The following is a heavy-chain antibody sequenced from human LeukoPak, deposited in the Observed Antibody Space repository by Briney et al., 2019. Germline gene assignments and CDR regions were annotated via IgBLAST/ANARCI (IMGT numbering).Heavy chain of an antibody. D-gene: IGHD3-22*01. CDR3: AKLRYYYDSSGYYYFDY. CDR2: ISGSGGST. V-gene: IGHV3-23*01. CDR1: GFTFSSYA. J-gene: IGHJ4*02. Sequence: GGSLRLSCAASGFTFSSYAMSWVRQAPGKGLEWVSAISGSGGSTYYADSVKVRFTISRDNSKNTLYLQMNSLRAEDTAVYYCAKLRYYYDSSGYYYFDYWGQGTLVTVSS.